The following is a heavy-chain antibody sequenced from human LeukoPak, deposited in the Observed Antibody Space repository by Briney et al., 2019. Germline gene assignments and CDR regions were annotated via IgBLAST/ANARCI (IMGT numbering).Heavy chain of an antibody. Sequence: LGGSLRLSCAASGFTFSSYAMSWVRQAPGKGLEWVSAISGSGGSTYYADSVKGRFTISRDNSKNTLHLQMNSLGVEDTAVYYCARNYGANGDYWGQGTLVTVSS. J-gene: IGHJ4*02. CDR3: ARNYGANGDY. V-gene: IGHV3-23*01. CDR2: ISGSGGST. D-gene: IGHD4-23*01. CDR1: GFTFSSYA.